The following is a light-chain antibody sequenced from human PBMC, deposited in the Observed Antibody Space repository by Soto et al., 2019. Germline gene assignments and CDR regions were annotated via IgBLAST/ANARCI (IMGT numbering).Light chain of an antibody. CDR1: QSISSSY. V-gene: IGKV3-15*01. CDR3: QQYIRSPLT. J-gene: IGKJ4*01. CDR2: GAS. Sequence: EIVMTQSPVTLSVSQGERATLSCRASQSISSSYLGWYQQKTGQAPSILIYGASTRATGTPARFSGSGSGTEFTLPISRLQSEDFAVYYCQQYIRSPLTFGGGTKVDIK.